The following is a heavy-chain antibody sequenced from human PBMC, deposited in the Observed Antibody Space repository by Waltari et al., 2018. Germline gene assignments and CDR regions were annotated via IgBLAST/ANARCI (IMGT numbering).Heavy chain of an antibody. CDR3: AGGDLDVSGWYNY. CDR2: IYSSGDT. Sequence: EVQLVESGGGLIQAWDSLRLSCAASGFAVTRHYRTWVRQAPGKGLEWVAIIYSSGDTVYADSVRGRFSISSDSSKNMLFLQMHSLRGEDTAVYYCAGGDLDVSGWYNYWGQGTLVTVSS. CDR1: GFAVTRHY. V-gene: IGHV3-53*01. J-gene: IGHJ4*02. D-gene: IGHD6-19*01.